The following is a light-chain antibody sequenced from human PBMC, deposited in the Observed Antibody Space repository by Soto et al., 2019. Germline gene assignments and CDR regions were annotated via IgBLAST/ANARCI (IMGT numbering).Light chain of an antibody. CDR3: QQYSNLWT. J-gene: IGKJ1*01. CDR1: QSVSNNY. CDR2: GAS. V-gene: IGKV3-20*01. Sequence: EIVLTQSPGTLSLSPGERATLSCRTSQSVSNNYLAWYQQKPGQAPRLLIYGASSRATGVPDRFSGSGSGTDFTLSISRLEPEDFAVYYCQQYSNLWTLGQGTKVE.